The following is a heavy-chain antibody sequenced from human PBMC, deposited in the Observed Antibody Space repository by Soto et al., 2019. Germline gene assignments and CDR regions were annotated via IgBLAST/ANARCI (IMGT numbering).Heavy chain of an antibody. Sequence: ASVKASCKASGDTFTSYDINWVRQATEQGLEWMGWMNPNSGNTGYAQKFQGRVTMTRNTSISTAYMELSSLRSEDTAVYYCARGERNLLRFLEWYEDYYYYMDVWGKGTTVTVSS. J-gene: IGHJ6*03. CDR2: MNPNSGNT. V-gene: IGHV1-8*01. CDR1: GDTFTSYD. D-gene: IGHD3-3*01. CDR3: ARGERNLLRFLEWYEDYYYYMDV.